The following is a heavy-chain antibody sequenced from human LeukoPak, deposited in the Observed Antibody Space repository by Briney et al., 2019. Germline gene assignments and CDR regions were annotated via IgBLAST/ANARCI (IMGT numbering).Heavy chain of an antibody. CDR1: GYTFTGYY. CDR2: INPNSGGT. Sequence: HGASVKVSCKASGYTFTGYYMHWVRQAPGQGLEWMGWINPNSGGTIYAQKFQGRVAMTRDTSISTAYMELSSLRSDDTAVYYCARGCSNGVCYTDWINPWGQGTLVTVSS. V-gene: IGHV1-2*02. CDR3: ARGCSNGVCYTDWINP. D-gene: IGHD2-8*01. J-gene: IGHJ5*02.